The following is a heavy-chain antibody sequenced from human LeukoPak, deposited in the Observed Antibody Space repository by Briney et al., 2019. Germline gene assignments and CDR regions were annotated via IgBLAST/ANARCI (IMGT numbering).Heavy chain of an antibody. J-gene: IGHJ4*02. Sequence: SETLSLTCTVSGGSISSYYWSWIRQPPGKGLEWIGYIYYSGSTNYNPSLKSRVTISVDTSKNQFSLKLSSVTAADTAVYYCARHRPSSSPFFDYWGQGTLVTASS. CDR3: ARHRPSSSPFFDY. D-gene: IGHD6-13*01. CDR1: GGSISSYY. V-gene: IGHV4-59*08. CDR2: IYYSGST.